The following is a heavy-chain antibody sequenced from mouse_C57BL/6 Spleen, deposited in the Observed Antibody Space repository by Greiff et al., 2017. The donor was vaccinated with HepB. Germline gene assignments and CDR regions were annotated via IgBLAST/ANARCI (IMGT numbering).Heavy chain of an antibody. CDR1: GYTFTSYW. D-gene: IGHD1-1*01. J-gene: IGHJ3*01. Sequence: LQESGAELVKPGASVKMSCKASGYTFTSYWITWVKQRPGQGLEWIGDIYPGSGSTNYNEKFKSKATLTVDTSSSTAYMQLSSLTSEDSAVYYCARDYGSSYWFAYWGQGTLVTVSA. V-gene: IGHV1-55*01. CDR2: IYPGSGST. CDR3: ARDYGSSYWFAY.